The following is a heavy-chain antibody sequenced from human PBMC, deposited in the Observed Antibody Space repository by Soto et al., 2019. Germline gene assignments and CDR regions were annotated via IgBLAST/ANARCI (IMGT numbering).Heavy chain of an antibody. CDR3: AKDWDYYDGSGYECLDS. D-gene: IGHD3-22*01. J-gene: IGHJ5*02. V-gene: IGHV3-30*18. Sequence: QVQLVESGAGVVQPGRSLRLSCAASGFTFSSYGMHWVRQAPGKGLEWVAVILYDGGNKYYAHSVKGRFTISRDNSKKTLYRQLNSMRAEDTAVYYWAKDWDYYDGSGYECLDSWGREPLVTVSS. CDR1: GFTFSSYG. CDR2: ILYDGGNK.